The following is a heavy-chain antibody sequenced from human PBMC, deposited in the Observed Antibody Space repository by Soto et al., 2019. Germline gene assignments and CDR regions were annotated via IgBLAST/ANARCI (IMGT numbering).Heavy chain of an antibody. V-gene: IGHV4-59*01. CDR3: ARDLYVATPRNYYYYGMDV. D-gene: IGHD5-12*01. J-gene: IGHJ6*02. CDR2: IYYSGST. Sequence: SETLSLTCTVSGGSISSYYWSWIRQPPGKGLEWIGYIYYSGSTNYSPSLKSRVTISVDTSKNQFSLKLSSVTAADTAVYYCARDLYVATPRNYYYYGMDVWGQGTTVTVSS. CDR1: GGSISSYY.